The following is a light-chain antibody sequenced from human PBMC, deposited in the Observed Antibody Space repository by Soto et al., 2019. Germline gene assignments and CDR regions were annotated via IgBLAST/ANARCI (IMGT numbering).Light chain of an antibody. CDR2: GNN. CDR1: SSNIGSNT. J-gene: IGLJ3*02. CDR3: ASWDDSLTGWV. V-gene: IGLV1-44*01. Sequence: QTVVTQPPSASATPGQRVTISCSGSSSNIGSNTVNWYQQLPGMAPKVLIYGNNQRPSGVPDRFSGSKSGTSASLAISGLRSEDEADYYCASWDDSLTGWVFGGGTKLTVL.